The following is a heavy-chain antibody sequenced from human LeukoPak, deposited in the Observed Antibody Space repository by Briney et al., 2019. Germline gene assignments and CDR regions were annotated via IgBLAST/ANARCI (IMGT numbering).Heavy chain of an antibody. J-gene: IGHJ6*03. D-gene: IGHD3-10*01. Sequence: GGSLRLSCAASGFTFSSYAMSWVRQAPGKGLEWVSAISGSGGSTYYADSVKGRFTISRDNSKNTLYLQMNSLRAEDTAVYYCAKSGSGFHYYYYYYMDVWGKGTTVTISS. V-gene: IGHV3-23*01. CDR2: ISGSGGST. CDR1: GFTFSSYA. CDR3: AKSGSGFHYYYYYYMDV.